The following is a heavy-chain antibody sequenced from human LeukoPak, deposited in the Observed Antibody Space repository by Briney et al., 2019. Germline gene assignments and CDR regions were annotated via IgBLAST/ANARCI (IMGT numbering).Heavy chain of an antibody. D-gene: IGHD3-10*01. J-gene: IGHJ4*02. CDR1: GFTFSSYG. V-gene: IGHV3-30*18. CDR2: ISYDGSNK. CDR3: AKLMVRGVIRDLDY. Sequence: GGSLRLSCAASGFTFSSYGMHWVRQAPGKGLEWVAVISYDGSNKYYADSVKGRFTISRDNSKNTLYLQMNSLRAEDTAVYYCAKLMVRGVIRDLDYWGQGTWSPSPQ.